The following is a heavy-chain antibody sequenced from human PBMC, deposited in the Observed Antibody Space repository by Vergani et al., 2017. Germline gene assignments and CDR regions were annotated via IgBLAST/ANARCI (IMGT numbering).Heavy chain of an antibody. V-gene: IGHV3-53*01. CDR2: IYSGGST. CDR3: AREGQQLVGGWFDP. CDR1: GFTVSSNY. J-gene: IGHJ5*02. D-gene: IGHD6-13*01. Sequence: EVQLVESGGGLIQPGGSLRLSCAASGFTVSSNYMSWVRQAPGKGLEWVSVIYSGGSTYYADSVKGRFTISRDNSKNTLYLQMNSLRAEDTAVYYCAREGQQLVGGWFDPWGQGTLVTVSS.